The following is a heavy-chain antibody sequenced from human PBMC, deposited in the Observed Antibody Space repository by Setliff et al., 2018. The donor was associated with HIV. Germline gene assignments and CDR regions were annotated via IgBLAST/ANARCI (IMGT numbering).Heavy chain of an antibody. D-gene: IGHD6-6*01. V-gene: IGHV3-30*18. CDR3: AKDPEYSSSYYFFYMDV. CDR1: GFIFNGYG. CDR2: ISYDGINK. Sequence: AGSLRLSCAVSGFIFNGYGMHWVRQAPGKGLEWVAVISYDGINKYYADSVKGRFTISRDNSKNTLYLQMNSLRAEDTAVYYCAKDPEYSSSYYFFYMDVWGKGTTVTVSS. J-gene: IGHJ6*03.